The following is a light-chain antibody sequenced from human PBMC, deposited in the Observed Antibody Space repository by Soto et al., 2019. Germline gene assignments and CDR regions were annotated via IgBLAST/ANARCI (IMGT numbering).Light chain of an antibody. CDR3: TSWTTSTTMI. CDR2: DVN. J-gene: IGLJ2*01. V-gene: IGLV2-14*03. Sequence: QSVLTPPASVSGSPGQSITISCTGTRSDIGAYNFVSWYQQHPGEDPKLILYDVNVRPSGVSNRFSGPKSGNTASLTISGLQAEDEADYYCTSWTTSTTMIFGGGTKLTVL. CDR1: RSDIGAYNF.